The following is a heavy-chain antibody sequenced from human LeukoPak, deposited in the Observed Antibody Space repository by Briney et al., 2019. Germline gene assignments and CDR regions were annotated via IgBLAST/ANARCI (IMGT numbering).Heavy chain of an antibody. D-gene: IGHD6-19*01. CDR1: GFTFSSYS. CDR2: ISSSSSYI. CDR3: ARGRWGSGLDAFDI. V-gene: IGHV3-21*01. Sequence: GSLRPSCAASGFTFSSYSMNWVRQAPGKGLEWVSSISSSSSYIYYADSVKGRFTISRDNAKSSLYLQMNSLRAEDTAVYYCARGRWGSGLDAFDIWGQGTMVTVSS. J-gene: IGHJ3*02.